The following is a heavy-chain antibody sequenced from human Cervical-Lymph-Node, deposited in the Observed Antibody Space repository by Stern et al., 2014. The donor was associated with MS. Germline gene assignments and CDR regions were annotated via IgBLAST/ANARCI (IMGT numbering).Heavy chain of an antibody. CDR3: ARGRMRSSRKTGDYFDY. V-gene: IGHV1-46*01. J-gene: IGHJ4*02. CDR1: GYTFTSYY. D-gene: IGHD6-13*01. CDR2: INPSGGST. Sequence: MQLVESGAEVKKPGASVKVSCKASGYTFTSYYMHWVRQAPGQGLEWMGIINPSGGSTSYAQKFQGRVTMTRDTSTSTVYMELSSLRSEDTAVYYCARGRMRSSRKTGDYFDYWGQGTLVTVSS.